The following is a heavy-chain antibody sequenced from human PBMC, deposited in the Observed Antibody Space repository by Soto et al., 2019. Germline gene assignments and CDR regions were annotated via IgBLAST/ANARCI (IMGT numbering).Heavy chain of an antibody. Sequence: PSETLSLTCTVSGGSISNYYWSWVRQPPGKGLEWIGYIYYSGSTNYNPSLKSRVTISVDTSKNQFSLKLSSVTAADTAVYYCARVWGGAFDIWGQGTMLTVSS. CDR3: ARVWGGAFDI. CDR2: IYYSGST. CDR1: GGSISNYY. J-gene: IGHJ3*02. D-gene: IGHD3-10*01. V-gene: IGHV4-59*01.